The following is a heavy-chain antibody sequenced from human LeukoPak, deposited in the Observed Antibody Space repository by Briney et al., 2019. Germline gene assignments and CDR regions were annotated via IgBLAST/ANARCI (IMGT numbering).Heavy chain of an antibody. CDR3: ARELRIAAVDAFDI. D-gene: IGHD6-13*01. Sequence: GGSLRLSCAASGFTVSSNHMSWVRQAPGKGLEWVSVIYSGGTIYYADSVKGRFTISRDNSKNTVYLEMNSLRAEDTAVYYCARELRIAAVDAFDIWGQGTMVTVSS. CDR2: IYSGGTI. J-gene: IGHJ3*02. V-gene: IGHV3-66*01. CDR1: GFTVSSNH.